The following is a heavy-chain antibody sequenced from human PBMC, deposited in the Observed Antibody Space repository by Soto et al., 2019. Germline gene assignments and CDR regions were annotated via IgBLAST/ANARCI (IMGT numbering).Heavy chain of an antibody. Sequence: ETLSLTCDVSGGSIITNHWWTWVRQAPGKRLEWLSSISSSGYIFSTDSVRGRFTISRDNAKNSVYLQINSLRAEDTAVYFCARDCSGGSCYPGMDVWGQGTTVTVS. CDR2: ISSSGYI. J-gene: IGHJ6*02. CDR1: GGSIITNHW. V-gene: IGHV3-21*01. CDR3: ARDCSGGSCYPGMDV. D-gene: IGHD2-15*01.